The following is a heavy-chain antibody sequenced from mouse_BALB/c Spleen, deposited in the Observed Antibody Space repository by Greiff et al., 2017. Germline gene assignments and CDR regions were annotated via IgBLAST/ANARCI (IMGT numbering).Heavy chain of an antibody. V-gene: IGHV1-9*01. CDR2: ILPGSGST. D-gene: IGHD2-4*01. CDR1: GYTFSSYW. CDR3: ASRLRRYAMDY. J-gene: IGHJ4*01. Sequence: QVQLKQSGAELMKPGASVKISCKATGYTFSSYWIEWVKQRPGHGLEWIGEILPGSGSTNYNEKFKGKATFTADTSSNTAYMQLSSLTSEDSAVYYCASRLRRYAMDYWGQGTSVTVSS.